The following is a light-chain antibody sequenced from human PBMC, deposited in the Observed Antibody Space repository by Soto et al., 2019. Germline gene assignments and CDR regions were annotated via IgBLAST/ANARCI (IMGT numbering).Light chain of an antibody. V-gene: IGLV2-8*01. Sequence: QSVLTQPPSASGSPGQSVTISCTGTSSDVGGYNYVSWYQQHPGKAPKLMIYEVTRRPSGVPDRFSGSKSGSTASLTVSGLQAEDEADYYCSSFAGGNNLLFGGGTQLTVL. J-gene: IGLJ2*01. CDR1: SSDVGGYNY. CDR3: SSFAGGNNLL. CDR2: EVT.